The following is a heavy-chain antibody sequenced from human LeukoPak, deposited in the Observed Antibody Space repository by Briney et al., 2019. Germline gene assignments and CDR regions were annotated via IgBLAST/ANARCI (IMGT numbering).Heavy chain of an antibody. CDR2: ISSTSGTII. Sequence: GGSLRLSCAASGFTFSNSYMSWIRQAPGKGLEWISYISSTSGTIIHYADSVKDRFTISRDNARKSLFLRITGLTAEDTAVYYCVREKSWYFDYWGQGTLVTVSS. D-gene: IGHD6-13*01. J-gene: IGHJ4*02. CDR3: VREKSWYFDY. V-gene: IGHV3-11*01. CDR1: GFTFSNSY.